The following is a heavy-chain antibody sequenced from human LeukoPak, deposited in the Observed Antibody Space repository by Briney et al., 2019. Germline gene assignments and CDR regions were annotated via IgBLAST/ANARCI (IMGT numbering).Heavy chain of an antibody. CDR1: GGSISSSSYY. CDR2: IYYSGST. V-gene: IGHV4-39*07. CDR3: ARPPIAAAGTVLGAFDI. J-gene: IGHJ3*02. D-gene: IGHD6-13*01. Sequence: PSETLSLTCTVSGGSISSSSYYWGWIRQPPGKGLEWIGSIYYSGSTYYNPSLKSRVTMSVDTSKNQFSLKLSSVTAADTAVYYCARPPIAAAGTVLGAFDIWGQGTMVTVSS.